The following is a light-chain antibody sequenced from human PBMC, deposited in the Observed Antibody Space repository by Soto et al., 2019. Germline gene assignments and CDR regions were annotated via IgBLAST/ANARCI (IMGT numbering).Light chain of an antibody. CDR3: HQYDT. V-gene: IGKV3-20*01. J-gene: IGKJ4*01. CDR1: QSVSSTY. Sequence: ETVLTQSPGSLSLSPGERDTLSCRASQSVSSTYLAWYQQKPGQPPRLLIYGASSRATGIPDRFSGSGSGTDFTLTISRLEPEDFAVYYCHQYDTFGGGTKVDIK. CDR2: GAS.